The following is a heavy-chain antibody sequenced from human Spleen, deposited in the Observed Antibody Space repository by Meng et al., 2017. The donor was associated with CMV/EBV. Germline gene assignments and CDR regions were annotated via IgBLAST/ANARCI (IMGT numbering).Heavy chain of an antibody. CDR3: ARRNLAEVSDY. CDR2: IAAYSGNT. D-gene: IGHD3-16*01. CDR1: GYTFTSYG. J-gene: IGHJ4*02. V-gene: IGHV1-18*01. Sequence: ASVKVSCKASGYTFTSYGISWVRLAPGQGLEWMGWIAAYSGNTNYAQKFQDRVTMTSDTSTSTVYMELRSLRSDDTAVYYCARRNLAEVSDYWGQGTLVTVSS.